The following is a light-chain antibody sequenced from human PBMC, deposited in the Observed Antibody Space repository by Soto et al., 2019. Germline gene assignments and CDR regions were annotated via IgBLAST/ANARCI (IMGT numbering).Light chain of an antibody. J-gene: IGLJ1*01. Sequence: QSVLTQPASVSGSPGQSVTISCTGPRSDIGDSNFISWYQHSPGKAPRLLIYEVNNRPSGVSKRFSGSRAGNTASLTISGLLDDDEADYFCASFRSGTILVFGCGTKVTVL. CDR1: RSDIGDSNF. CDR3: ASFRSGTILV. V-gene: IGLV2-14*01. CDR2: EVN.